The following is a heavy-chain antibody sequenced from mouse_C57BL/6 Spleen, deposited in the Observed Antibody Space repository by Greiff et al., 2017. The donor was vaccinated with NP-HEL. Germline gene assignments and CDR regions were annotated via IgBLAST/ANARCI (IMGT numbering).Heavy chain of an antibody. CDR2: ISYDGSN. J-gene: IGHJ4*01. CDR3: ASDGYPYAMDY. V-gene: IGHV3-6*01. CDR1: GYSITSGYY. Sequence: EVKVEESGPGLVKPSQSLSLTCSVTGYSITSGYYWNWIRQFPGNKLEWMGYISYDGSNNYNPSLKNRISITRDTSKNQFFLKLNSVTTEDTATYYCASDGYPYAMDYWGQGTSVTVSS. D-gene: IGHD2-2*01.